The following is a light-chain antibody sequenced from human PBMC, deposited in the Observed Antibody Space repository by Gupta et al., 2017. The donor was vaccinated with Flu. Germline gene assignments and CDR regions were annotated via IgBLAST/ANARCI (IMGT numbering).Light chain of an antibody. V-gene: IGKV3-11*01. CDR1: QSVSNY. Sequence: EIVLTQSPATLSLSPGERAALSCRASQSVSNYLAWYQQKPGQAPRLLIYDASNRATGIPARFSGSGSGTDFTLTISSLEPEDFAVYYCQQRSNWPPEITCGQGTRLEIK. CDR2: DAS. J-gene: IGKJ5*01. CDR3: QQRSNWPPEIT.